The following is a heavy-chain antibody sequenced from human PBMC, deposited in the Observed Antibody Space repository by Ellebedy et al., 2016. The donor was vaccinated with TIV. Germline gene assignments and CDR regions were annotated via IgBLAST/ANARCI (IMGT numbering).Heavy chain of an antibody. CDR2: INPDSGGT. Sequence: ASVKVSCKTSGYVFTAYYIHWVRQAPGQGLEWMGWINPDSGGTNLPQKFQGRVTITRDTSVNTAYMELTRLQTDDTAVSYCARVLRATNGIDGWGQGNTVIVS. D-gene: IGHD4/OR15-4a*01. CDR1: GYVFTAYY. V-gene: IGHV1-2*02. J-gene: IGHJ6*02. CDR3: ARVLRATNGIDG.